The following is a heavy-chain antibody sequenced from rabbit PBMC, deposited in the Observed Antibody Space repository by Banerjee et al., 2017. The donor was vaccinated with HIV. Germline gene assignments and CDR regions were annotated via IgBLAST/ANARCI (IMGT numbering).Heavy chain of an antibody. D-gene: IGHD1-1*01. V-gene: IGHV1S40*01. Sequence: QSLEESGGDLVKPGASLTLTCTASGFSFSSGYDMCWVRQAPGKGLEWIGCIDAGSGSAYYASWAKGRFTISKTSSTTVTLQMTSLTAADTATYFCARGSGSSGYAFDLWGPGTLVTVS. J-gene: IGHJ4*01. CDR3: ARGSGSSGYAFDL. CDR2: IDAGSGSA. CDR1: GFSFSSGYD.